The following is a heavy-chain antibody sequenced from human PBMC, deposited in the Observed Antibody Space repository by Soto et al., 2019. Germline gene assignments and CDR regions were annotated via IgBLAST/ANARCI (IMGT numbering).Heavy chain of an antibody. Sequence: ASGPTLVNATQTLTLTCTFSGFSLSTTGVGVGWIRQPPGKALEWLALIYWNDDKRSRPSLNSRLTIAKDTSKNQVVLTMTNMDPADTATYYCAQCLGGGNSCYFDYWGQGALVTV. D-gene: IGHD2-21*02. J-gene: IGHJ4*02. CDR2: IYWNDDK. CDR3: AQCLGGGNSCYFDY. CDR1: GFSLSTTGVG. V-gene: IGHV2-5*01.